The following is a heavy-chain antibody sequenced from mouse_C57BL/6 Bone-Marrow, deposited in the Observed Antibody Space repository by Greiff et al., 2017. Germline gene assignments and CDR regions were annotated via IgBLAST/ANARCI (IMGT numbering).Heavy chain of an antibody. CDR3: ARKGRFAY. Sequence: VKLVESGPGLVQPSQSLSITCTVSGFSLTGYGVHWVRQSPGKGLEWLGVIWSGGSTDYNAAFISRLSISKDNSKSQVFFKMNSLQADDTAIYYCARKGRFAYWGQGTLVTVSA. D-gene: IGHD3-3*01. CDR1: GFSLTGYG. V-gene: IGHV2-2*01. J-gene: IGHJ3*01. CDR2: IWSGGST.